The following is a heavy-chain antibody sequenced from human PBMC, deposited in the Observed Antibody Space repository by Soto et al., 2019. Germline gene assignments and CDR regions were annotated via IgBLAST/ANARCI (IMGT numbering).Heavy chain of an antibody. CDR2: ISANSGNT. CDR3: ARDLGNSSSRWYFDL. D-gene: IGHD2-2*01. V-gene: IGHV1-18*04. J-gene: IGHJ2*01. CDR1: GYTFTNYD. Sequence: QVQLVQSGGEVKKPGASVKVSCKASGYTFTNYDISWVRQAPGQGLECMGWISANSGNTDYAQKFRDRVTMTSDTSTNTAYMELRSLRSDDTAVYYCARDLGNSSSRWYFDLWGRGTLVTVSS.